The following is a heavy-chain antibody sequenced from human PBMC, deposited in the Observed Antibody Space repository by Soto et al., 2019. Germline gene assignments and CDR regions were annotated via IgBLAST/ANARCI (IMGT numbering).Heavy chain of an antibody. D-gene: IGHD3-22*01. CDR2: IIPIFGTA. V-gene: IGHV1-69*13. CDR1: GGTFSSYA. CDR3: ARGHYDSSPNGYYYGMDV. J-gene: IGHJ6*02. Sequence: SVKVSCKASGGTFSSYAISWVRQAPGQGLEWMGGIIPIFGTANYAQKFQGRVTITADESTSTAYMELSSLRSEDTAVYYCARGHYDSSPNGYYYGMDVWGQGTTVTVSS.